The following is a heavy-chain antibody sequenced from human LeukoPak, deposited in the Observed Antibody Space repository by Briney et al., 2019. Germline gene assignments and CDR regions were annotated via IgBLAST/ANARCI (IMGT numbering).Heavy chain of an antibody. D-gene: IGHD6-13*01. J-gene: IGHJ3*02. CDR1: GFTFDDYA. CDR2: ISWNSGSI. CDR3: AKMGGAAAGLGHAFDI. V-gene: IGHV3-9*01. Sequence: GGSLRLSCAASGFTFDDYAMHWVRQAPGKGLEWVSGISWNSGSIGYADSVKGRFTISRDNAKNSLYLQMNSLRAEDTALYYCAKMGGAAAGLGHAFDIWGQGTMVTVSS.